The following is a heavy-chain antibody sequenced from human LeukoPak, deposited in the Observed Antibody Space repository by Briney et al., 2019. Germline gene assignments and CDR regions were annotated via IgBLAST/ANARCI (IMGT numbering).Heavy chain of an antibody. CDR2: INHSGST. J-gene: IGHJ4*02. CDR1: GGSFSGYY. Sequence: SETLSLTCAVYGGSFSGYYWSWIRQPPGKGLEWSGEINHSGSTYYNPSLKSRVTISVDTSKNQFSLKLSSVTAADTAVYYCARGQGECSSTSCYAEDYWGQGTLVTVSS. V-gene: IGHV4-34*09. CDR3: ARGQGECSSTSCYAEDY. D-gene: IGHD2-2*01.